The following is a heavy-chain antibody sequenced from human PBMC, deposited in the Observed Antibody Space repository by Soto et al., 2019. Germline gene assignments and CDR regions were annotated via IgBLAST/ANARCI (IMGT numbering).Heavy chain of an antibody. CDR1: GYTFTGYY. CDR2: INPNSGGT. V-gene: IGHV1-2*04. CDR3: ARDSTITFGGAPYYYGMDV. D-gene: IGHD3-16*01. J-gene: IGHJ6*02. Sequence: ASVKVSCKASGYTFTGYYMHWVRQAPGQGLEWMGWINPNSGGTNYAQKFQGWVTMTRDTSISTAYMELSSLRSEDTAVYYCARDSTITFGGAPYYYGMDVWGQGTTVTVSS.